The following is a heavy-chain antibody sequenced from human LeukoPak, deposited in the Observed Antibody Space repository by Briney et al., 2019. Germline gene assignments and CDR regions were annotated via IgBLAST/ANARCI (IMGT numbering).Heavy chain of an antibody. CDR2: IIPIFGTA. Sequence: ASVKVSCKASGGTFSSYAISWVRQAPGQGLEWMGGIIPIFGTANYAQKFQGRVTITTDESTSTAYMELSSLRSEDTAVYYCARGLTYDFWSGTNWFDPWGQGILVTVSS. CDR1: GGTFSSYA. D-gene: IGHD3-3*01. J-gene: IGHJ5*02. CDR3: ARGLTYDFWSGTNWFDP. V-gene: IGHV1-69*05.